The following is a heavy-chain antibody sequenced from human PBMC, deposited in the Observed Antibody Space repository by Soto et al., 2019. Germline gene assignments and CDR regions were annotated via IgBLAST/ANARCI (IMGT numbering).Heavy chain of an antibody. CDR1: GYAFTSYG. V-gene: IGHV1-18*04. J-gene: IGHJ4*02. CDR3: ARDQTTRWEARPHGY. CDR2: ISAYNGYT. D-gene: IGHD1-26*01. Sequence: ASVKVSCKASGYAFTSYGFSWVRQAPGQGLEWMGWISAYNGYTHYAQNLQGRVTMTTDTSTTTAYMELRSLRSDDTAVYYCARDQTTRWEARPHGYWGQRTLVTVSS.